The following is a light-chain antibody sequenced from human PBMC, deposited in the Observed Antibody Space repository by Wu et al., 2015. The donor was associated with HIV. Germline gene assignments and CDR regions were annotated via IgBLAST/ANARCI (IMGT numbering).Light chain of an antibody. CDR3: QQYGGSRRS. CDR1: QSVSSSY. J-gene: IGKJ2*03. CDR2: GAS. Sequence: EIVLTQSPGTLSLSPGERATLSCRASQSVSSSYLAWYQQKPGQAPRLLIYGASTRATGIPARFSGSGSGTDFTLTITRLEPEDSAVYYCQQYGGSRRSFGQGTKLEIK. V-gene: IGKV3-20*01.